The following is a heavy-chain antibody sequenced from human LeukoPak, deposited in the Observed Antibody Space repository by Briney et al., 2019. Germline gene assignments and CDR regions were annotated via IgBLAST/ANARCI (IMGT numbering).Heavy chain of an antibody. D-gene: IGHD6-19*01. J-gene: IGHJ4*02. CDR3: VRHTTSGWYQVVY. Sequence: SETLSLTCAVYGGSFRGYEWSWIRQPPGKGLEWIGEVNHSGSTKYNASLRSRVAISVDTSKNQFSLKMNSVTAADTAVYYCVRHTTSGWYQVVYWGQGTLVTVSS. CDR2: VNHSGST. V-gene: IGHV4-34*01. CDR1: GGSFRGYE.